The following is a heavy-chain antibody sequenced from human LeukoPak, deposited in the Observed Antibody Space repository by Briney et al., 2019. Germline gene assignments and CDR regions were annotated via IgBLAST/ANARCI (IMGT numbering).Heavy chain of an antibody. J-gene: IGHJ4*02. V-gene: IGHV3-23*01. CDR3: ARWLLAAAAIDY. CDR1: GFTFSSYA. Sequence: GGSLRLSCAASGFTFSSYAMSWVRQAPGKGLEWVSAISGSGGSTYYADSVKGRFTISRDNSKNPLYLQMNSLRAEDTAVYYCARWLLAAAAIDYWGQGTLVTVSS. CDR2: ISGSGGST. D-gene: IGHD4-23*01.